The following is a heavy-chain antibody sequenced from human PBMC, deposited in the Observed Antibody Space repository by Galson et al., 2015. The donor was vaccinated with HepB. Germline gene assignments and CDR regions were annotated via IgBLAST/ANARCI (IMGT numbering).Heavy chain of an antibody. CDR1: GFTFSSYA. D-gene: IGHD5-18*01. CDR2: ISYDGSNK. J-gene: IGHJ4*02. Sequence: SLRLSCAASGFTFSSYAMHWVRQAPGKGLEWVAVISYDGSNKYYADSVKGRFTISRDNSKNTLYLQMNSLRAEDTAVYYCAREDAVSMVTGRGVGVYWGQGTLVTVSS. CDR3: AREDAVSMVTGRGVGVY. V-gene: IGHV3-30-3*01.